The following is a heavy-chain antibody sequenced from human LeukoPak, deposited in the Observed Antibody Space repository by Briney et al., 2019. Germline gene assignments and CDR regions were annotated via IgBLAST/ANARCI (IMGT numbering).Heavy chain of an antibody. D-gene: IGHD5-18*01. CDR2: IYYSGST. V-gene: IGHV4-61*08. CDR1: GGSISSGGYY. Sequence: PSETLSLTCTVSGGSISSGGYYWSWIRQPPGKGLEWIGYIYYSGSTNYNPSLKSRVTISVDTSKNQFSLKLSSVTAADTAVYYCARYTAMVTGFDYWGQGTLVTVSS. J-gene: IGHJ4*02. CDR3: ARYTAMVTGFDY.